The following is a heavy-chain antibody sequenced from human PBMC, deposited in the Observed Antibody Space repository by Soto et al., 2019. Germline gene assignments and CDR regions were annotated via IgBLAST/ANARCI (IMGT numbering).Heavy chain of an antibody. Sequence: QVQLVQAGAEVKKPGSSVTVSCKASGGTFSSYIISWVRQAPGQGLQWMAGIIPIFGTANYAHKFQDRVRITAEEFTTTAYMELSSLRSEDTDVYYCASAFATKKYWFAPWCQGALVTVS. CDR1: GGTFSSYI. J-gene: IGHJ5*02. D-gene: IGHD3-16*01. V-gene: IGHV1-69*01. CDR3: ASAFATKKYWFAP. CDR2: IIPIFGTA.